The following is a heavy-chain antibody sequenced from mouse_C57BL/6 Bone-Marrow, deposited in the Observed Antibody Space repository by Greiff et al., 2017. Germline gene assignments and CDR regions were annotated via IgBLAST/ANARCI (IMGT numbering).Heavy chain of an antibody. CDR3: ARQGYYGSSLRDAMDY. D-gene: IGHD1-1*01. Sequence: EVHLVESGGGLVQPGGSLKLSCAASGFTFSDYGMAWVRQAPRKGPEWVAFISNLAYSIYYADTVTGRFTISRENAKNTLYLEMSSLRSEDTAMYYCARQGYYGSSLRDAMDYWGQGTSVTVSS. J-gene: IGHJ4*01. CDR1: GFTFSDYG. V-gene: IGHV5-15*01. CDR2: ISNLAYSI.